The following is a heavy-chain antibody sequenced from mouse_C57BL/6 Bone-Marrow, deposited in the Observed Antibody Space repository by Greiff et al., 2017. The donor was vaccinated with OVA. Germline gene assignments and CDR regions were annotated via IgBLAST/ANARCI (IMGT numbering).Heavy chain of an antibody. J-gene: IGHJ2*01. V-gene: IGHV1-59*01. CDR2: IDPSDSYT. CDR1: GYTFTSYW. Sequence: VQLQQPGAELVRPGTSVKLSCKASGYTFTSYWMHWVKQRPGQGLEWIGVIDPSDSYTNYNQKFKGKATLTVDTSSSTAYMQLSSLTSEDSAVYYCARSGFYNWGQGTTLTVSS. CDR3: ARSGFYN. D-gene: IGHD2-1*01.